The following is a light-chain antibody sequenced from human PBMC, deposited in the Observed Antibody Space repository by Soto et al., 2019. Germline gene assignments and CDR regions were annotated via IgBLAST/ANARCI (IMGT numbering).Light chain of an antibody. Sequence: QSALTQPPSASGSPGQSVTISCTGTSSDVGKYDYVSWFQHHPGKAPKLLIYEVTNRPSGVSNRFSGSKSGNTASLTISGLQADDEADYYCSSYTSSFSSVFGTGTQLTVL. CDR2: EVT. J-gene: IGLJ1*01. V-gene: IGLV2-14*01. CDR1: SSDVGKYDY. CDR3: SSYTSSFSSV.